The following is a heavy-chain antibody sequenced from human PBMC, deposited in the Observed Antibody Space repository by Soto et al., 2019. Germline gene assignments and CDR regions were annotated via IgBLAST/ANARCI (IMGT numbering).Heavy chain of an antibody. J-gene: IGHJ4*02. D-gene: IGHD4-17*01. CDR1: GDSVSSNTAA. Sequence: PSQTLSLTCAISGDSVSSNTAAWHWIRQSPSRGLEWLGRTYFRSRWYNDYAVSVKSRITINADTSKNQFSLHLNSVSPEDTAVYYCARVTQRGGYHTVKRGSWRYWGQGTLVTVSS. CDR3: ARVTQRGGYHTVKRGSWRY. CDR2: TYFRSRWYN. V-gene: IGHV6-1*01.